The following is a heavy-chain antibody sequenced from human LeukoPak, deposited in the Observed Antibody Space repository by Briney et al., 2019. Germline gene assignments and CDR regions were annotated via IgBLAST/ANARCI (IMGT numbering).Heavy chain of an antibody. Sequence: SETLSLTCTVSGGSISSHYWSWIRQPPGKGLEWIGYIYYSGSTNYNPSLKSRVTISVDTSKNQFSLKLGSVTAADTAVYYCARDLTGYNWFDPWGQGTLVTVSS. CDR3: ARDLTGYNWFDP. CDR2: IYYSGST. J-gene: IGHJ5*02. D-gene: IGHD3-9*01. CDR1: GGSISSHY. V-gene: IGHV4-59*11.